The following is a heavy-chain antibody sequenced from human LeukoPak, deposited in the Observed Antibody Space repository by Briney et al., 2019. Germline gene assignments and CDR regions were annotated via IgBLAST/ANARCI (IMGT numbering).Heavy chain of an antibody. J-gene: IGHJ3*02. CDR3: ARARSGWYPDAFDI. D-gene: IGHD6-19*01. Sequence: PSQTLSLTCTVSGGSISSGGYYWSWIRQHPGKGLEWIGYIYYSGSTYYNPSLKSRVTISVDTSKIQFSLKLGSVTAADTAVYYCARARSGWYPDAFDIWGQGTMVTVSS. CDR1: GGSISSGGYY. V-gene: IGHV4-31*03. CDR2: IYYSGST.